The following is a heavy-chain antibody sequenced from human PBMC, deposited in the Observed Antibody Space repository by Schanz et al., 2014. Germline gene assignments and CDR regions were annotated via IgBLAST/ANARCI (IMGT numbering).Heavy chain of an antibody. CDR3: ARDLISSGWYG. V-gene: IGHV3-23*01. J-gene: IGHJ4*02. Sequence: VQLLQSGGALVQPGGSLRLSCVASGFTFSTYAMSWVRQAPGKGLEWVSGMSGSGSTADYADSVKGRFTISRDNSRKTLYLQMNSLRAEDTAVYYCARDLISSGWYGWGQGTLVTVSS. D-gene: IGHD6-19*01. CDR2: MSGSGSTA. CDR1: GFTFSTYA.